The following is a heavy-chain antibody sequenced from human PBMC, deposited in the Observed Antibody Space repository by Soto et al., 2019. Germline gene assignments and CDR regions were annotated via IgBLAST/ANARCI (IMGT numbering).Heavy chain of an antibody. V-gene: IGHV3-23*01. Sequence: EVQLLESGGGLVQPGGSLRLSCAASGFTFSSYAMSWVRQAPGKGLEWVSAISGSGGSTYYADSVKGRFTISRDNSKNTLYLQINSLRAEDTAVYYCAKDLWNYGGYGMDVWGQGTTVTVSS. CDR2: ISGSGGST. D-gene: IGHD1-7*01. CDR3: AKDLWNYGGYGMDV. J-gene: IGHJ6*02. CDR1: GFTFSSYA.